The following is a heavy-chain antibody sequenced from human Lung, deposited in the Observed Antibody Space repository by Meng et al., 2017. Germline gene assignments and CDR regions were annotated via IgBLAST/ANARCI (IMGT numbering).Heavy chain of an antibody. D-gene: IGHD3-22*01. V-gene: IGHV4-31*03. Sequence: QVQLQESGPGLVKPSQTLSLTCTVSGGSISSGGYDWSWIRQYPGTGLEWMGYIYYSGSTYYTPSLRTRVTISLDPSKNQFSLTLSSVTAADTAVYYCVGTLGYYYAMSYWGQGTLVTVSS. CDR1: GGSISSGGYD. CDR2: IYYSGST. CDR3: VGTLGYYYAMSY. J-gene: IGHJ4*02.